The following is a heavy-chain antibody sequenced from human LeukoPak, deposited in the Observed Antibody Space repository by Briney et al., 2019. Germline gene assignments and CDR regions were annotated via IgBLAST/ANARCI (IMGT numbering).Heavy chain of an antibody. Sequence: KASQTLSLTCTVSGGSISSGDYCWSWIRQPPGKGLEWIGYIYYSGSTYYNPSLKSRVTISVDTSKNQFSLKLSSVTAADTAVYYCARNYGDLGYYYMDVWGKGTTVTVSS. J-gene: IGHJ6*03. CDR2: IYYSGST. CDR1: GGSISSGDYC. V-gene: IGHV4-30-4*08. D-gene: IGHD4-17*01. CDR3: ARNYGDLGYYYMDV.